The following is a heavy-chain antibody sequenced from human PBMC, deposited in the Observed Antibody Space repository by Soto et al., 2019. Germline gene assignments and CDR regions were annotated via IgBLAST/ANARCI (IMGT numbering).Heavy chain of an antibody. CDR1: GGSISSGGYC. V-gene: IGHV4-31*03. Sequence: SETLSLTCTVSGGSISSGGYCRSWIRQHPGKGLEWIGYIYYSGSTYYNPSLKSRVTISVDTSKNQFSLKLSSVTAADTAVYYCARTERTYYDFWSGFNWFDPWGQGTLVTVSS. CDR2: IYYSGST. CDR3: ARTERTYYDFWSGFNWFDP. D-gene: IGHD3-3*01. J-gene: IGHJ5*02.